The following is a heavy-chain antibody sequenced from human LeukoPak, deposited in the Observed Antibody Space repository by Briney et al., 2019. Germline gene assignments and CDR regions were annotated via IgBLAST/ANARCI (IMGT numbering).Heavy chain of an antibody. CDR2: ISAYNGNT. CDR3: ARTLNDFWSGYYNY. V-gene: IGHV1-18*01. CDR1: GYTFTSYG. J-gene: IGHJ4*02. Sequence: ASVKVSCKASGYTFTSYGISWVRQAPGQGLEWMGWISAYNGNTNYAQKFQGRVTITADESTSTAYMELSSLRSEDTAVYYCARTLNDFWSGYYNYWGQGTLVTVSS. D-gene: IGHD3-3*01.